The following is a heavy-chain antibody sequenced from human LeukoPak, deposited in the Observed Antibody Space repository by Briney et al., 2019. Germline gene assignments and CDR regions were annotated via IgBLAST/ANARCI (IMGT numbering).Heavy chain of an antibody. CDR1: GXTFSTYG. CDR3: ARDQGCTSTDCYSLFFHY. J-gene: IGHJ4*02. D-gene: IGHD2-2*01. CDR2: IWYDGSNK. V-gene: IGHV3-33*01. Sequence: GRSLRLSCAASGXTFSTYGVHWVRQAPGKGLEWVALIWYDGSNKYYADSVKDRITISRDNYKNTLYLQMNSLRAEDTAVYYCARDQGCTSTDCYSLFFHYWGQGTLVTVSS.